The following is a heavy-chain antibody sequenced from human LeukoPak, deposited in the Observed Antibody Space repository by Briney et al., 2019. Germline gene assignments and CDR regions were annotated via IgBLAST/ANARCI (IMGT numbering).Heavy chain of an antibody. Sequence: GGSLRLSCATSGFNFSRYNMNWVRQAPGKGLEWVANIKQDGSEKYYVDSVKGRFTISRDNAKNSLYLQMNSLRAEDTAVYYCTRDTAMVKVDDYYYYMDVWGKGTTVTVSS. D-gene: IGHD5-18*01. V-gene: IGHV3-7*01. J-gene: IGHJ6*03. CDR2: IKQDGSEK. CDR1: GFNFSRYN. CDR3: TRDTAMVKVDDYYYYMDV.